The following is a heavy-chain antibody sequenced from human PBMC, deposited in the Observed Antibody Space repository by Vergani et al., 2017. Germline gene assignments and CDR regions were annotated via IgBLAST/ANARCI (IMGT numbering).Heavy chain of an antibody. CDR3: ARGGGSWTSQFQYNWFDR. CDR1: GGSFSGYY. Sequence: QVQLQQWGAGLLKPSETLSLTCAVYGGSFSGYYWSWIRQPPGKGLEWIGEINHSGSTNYTPSLKSRVTISVDTSKNQFSLQLSSMTAADTAVYYCARGGGSWTSQFQYNWFDRWGQGTLVTVSS. CDR2: INHSGST. D-gene: IGHD2-15*01. J-gene: IGHJ5*02. V-gene: IGHV4-34*01.